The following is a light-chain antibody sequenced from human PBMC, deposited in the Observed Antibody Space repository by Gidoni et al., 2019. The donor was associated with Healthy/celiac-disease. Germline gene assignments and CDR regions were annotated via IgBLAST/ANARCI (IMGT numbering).Light chain of an antibody. CDR2: EVS. V-gene: IGLV2-8*01. J-gene: IGLJ1*01. Sequence: QSALTQPPSASGSPAQSVTISCTGTSSDVGGYNYVSWYQQHPGKAPKLMIYEVSKRPSGVPVRFSGSKSGNTASLTVSGLQAEDEADYYCSSYAGSNVYVFGTGTKVTVL. CDR3: SSYAGSNVYV. CDR1: SSDVGGYNY.